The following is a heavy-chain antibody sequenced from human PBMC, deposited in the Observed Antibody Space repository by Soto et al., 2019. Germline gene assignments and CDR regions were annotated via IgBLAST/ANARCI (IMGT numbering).Heavy chain of an antibody. Sequence: QVQLVQSGAEVKKPGSSVKVSCKASGGTFSSYTISWVRQAPGQGLEWMGRIIPILGIANYAQKFQGRVTITADKSTSTAYMELSSLRSEETAVYYCASLGDYYGSGTPQLHWFDPWGQGTLVTVSS. CDR2: IIPILGIA. V-gene: IGHV1-69*02. CDR1: GGTFSSYT. J-gene: IGHJ5*02. D-gene: IGHD3-10*01. CDR3: ASLGDYYGSGTPQLHWFDP.